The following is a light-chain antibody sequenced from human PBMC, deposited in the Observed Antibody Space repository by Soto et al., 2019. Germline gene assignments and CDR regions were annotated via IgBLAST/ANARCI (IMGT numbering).Light chain of an antibody. CDR2: AAS. V-gene: IGKV1-8*01. CDR3: QQYYSYPPT. CDR1: QGISSY. Sequence: AIRMTQSPSSFSASTGDRVTITCRASQGISSYLAWYQQKPGKAPKLLIYAASTLQSGVPSRCGGSGSATDFTPTISCLPSEDFATYYCQQYYSYPPTFGQGTKVEIK. J-gene: IGKJ1*01.